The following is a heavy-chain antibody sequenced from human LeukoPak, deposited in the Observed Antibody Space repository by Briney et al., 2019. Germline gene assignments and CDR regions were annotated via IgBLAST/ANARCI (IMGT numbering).Heavy chain of an antibody. CDR3: ARALRFLGFAYYYYYGMDV. CDR1: GYTFTSYD. CDR2: MNPNSGNT. J-gene: IGHJ6*02. Sequence: ASVKVSCKASGYTFTSYDINWVRQATGQGLEWMGWMNPNSGNTGYAQKFQGRVTMTRNTSISTAYMELSSLRSEDTAVYYCARALRFLGFAYYYYYGMDVWGQGTTVTVSS. V-gene: IGHV1-8*01. D-gene: IGHD3-16*01.